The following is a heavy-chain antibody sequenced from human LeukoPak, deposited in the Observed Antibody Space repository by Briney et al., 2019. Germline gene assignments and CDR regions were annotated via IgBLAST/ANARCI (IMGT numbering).Heavy chain of an antibody. V-gene: IGHV4-4*07. Sequence: SETLSLTCTVSGGSISSYHWSWIRPPVGKGLEWIGRIYTSGSTNYNPSLKSRVTMSVDTSKNQFSLKLSSVTAADTAVYYCARANEKRGYYYYRDVWGKGTTVTVSS. CDR2: IYTSGST. CDR1: GGSISSYH. J-gene: IGHJ6*03. CDR3: ARANEKRGYYYYRDV.